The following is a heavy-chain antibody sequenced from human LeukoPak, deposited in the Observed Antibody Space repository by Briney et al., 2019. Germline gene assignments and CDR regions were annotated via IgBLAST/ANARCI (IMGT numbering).Heavy chain of an antibody. CDR2: ISAYNGNT. CDR1: GYTFTSYG. V-gene: IGHV1-18*01. CDR3: AREIMITFGGVIIVNWLDP. D-gene: IGHD3-16*02. Sequence: GASVKVSCKASGYTFTSYGISWVRQAPGQGLEWMGWISAYNGNTNYAQKLQGRVTMTTDTSTSTAYMELRSLRSDDTAVYYCAREIMITFGGVIIVNWLDPWGQGTLVTVSS. J-gene: IGHJ5*02.